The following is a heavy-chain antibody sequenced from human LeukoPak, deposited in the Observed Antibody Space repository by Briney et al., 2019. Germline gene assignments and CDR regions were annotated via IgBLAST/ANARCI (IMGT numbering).Heavy chain of an antibody. CDR1: GYTFSDYS. CDR2: ITPNSGGT. V-gene: IGHV1-2*02. J-gene: IGHJ4*02. Sequence: ASVKVSCKTSGYTFSDYSIHWVRQAPGQGLEWMGWITPNSGGTHYAHNFQGRVSMTGDTSSSTAYMELSSLRSDDTAVYYCAREEVRSTGRFDNWGPGTQVSVSS. CDR3: AREEVRSTGRFDN. D-gene: IGHD2-2*01.